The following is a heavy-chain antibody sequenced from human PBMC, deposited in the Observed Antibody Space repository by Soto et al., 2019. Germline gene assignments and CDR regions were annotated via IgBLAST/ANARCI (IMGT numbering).Heavy chain of an antibody. Sequence: QITLKETGPPLVKPTQTLTLTCTFSGFSLTTSGLGVGWIRQPPGKALEWLAIIYWDDDKRYSPSLRSRFTITKDTSKHQVVLTMTNVEAVDTATYYCVHRSSFGEFRFDPWGQGILVTVSS. J-gene: IGHJ5*02. CDR3: VHRSSFGEFRFDP. D-gene: IGHD3-10*01. V-gene: IGHV2-5*02. CDR2: IYWDDDK. CDR1: GFSLTTSGLG.